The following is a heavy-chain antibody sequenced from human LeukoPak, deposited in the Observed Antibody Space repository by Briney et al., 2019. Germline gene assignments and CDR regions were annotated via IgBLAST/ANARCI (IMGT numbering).Heavy chain of an antibody. D-gene: IGHD3-10*01. CDR1: GYSFTSYW. J-gene: IGHJ6*04. V-gene: IGHV5-10-1*01. CDR2: IDPSDSYT. CDR3: ARLWALGGDYYYGMDV. Sequence: GGSLKISCKGSGYSFTSYWISWVRQMPGKGLEWMGRIDPSDSYTNYSPSFQGHVTISADKSISTAYLQWSSLKASDTAMYYCARLWALGGDYYYGMDVWGKGTTVTVSS.